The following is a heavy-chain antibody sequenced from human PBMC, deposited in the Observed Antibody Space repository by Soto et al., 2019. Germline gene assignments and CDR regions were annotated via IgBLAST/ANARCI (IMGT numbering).Heavy chain of an antibody. J-gene: IGHJ4*02. CDR2: AYHNGLT. D-gene: IGHD6-19*01. CDR1: CDSVTSNVW. Sequence: SETPSLTCAFSCDSVTSNVWWSWVRQPPGKGLEWIGEAYHNGLTDYNPSLKSRVTMSVDTSKNEFSLKLTSLTAADTAIYYCARDAAVPGESDRFDYWGQGTLVTVSS. V-gene: IGHV4-4*02. CDR3: ARDAAVPGESDRFDY.